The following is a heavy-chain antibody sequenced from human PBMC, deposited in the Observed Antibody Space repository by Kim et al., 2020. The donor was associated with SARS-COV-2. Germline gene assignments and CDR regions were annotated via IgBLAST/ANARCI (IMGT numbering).Heavy chain of an antibody. CDR2: ISYDGSNK. J-gene: IGHJ2*01. D-gene: IGHD3-22*01. CDR1: GFTFSSYA. CDR3: ARENGDSMIDPGRYFNL. Sequence: GGSLRLSCAASGFTFSSYAMHWVRQAPGKGLEWVAVISYDGSNKYYTDSVKGRFTISRDNSKNTLYLQMNSLRAEDTAVYYCARENGDSMIDPGRYFNL. V-gene: IGHV3-30-3*01.